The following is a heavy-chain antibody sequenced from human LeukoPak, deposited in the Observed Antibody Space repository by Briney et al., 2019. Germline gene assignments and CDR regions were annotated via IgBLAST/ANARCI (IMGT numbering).Heavy chain of an antibody. D-gene: IGHD3-22*01. V-gene: IGHV1-46*01. Sequence: GASVKVSCKASGYTFTSYYMHWVRQAPGQGLEWMGIITPSGGSTSYAQKFQGRVTMTRDTSTSTVYMELSSLRSEDTAVYYCARDRSDSSGYYRLYYFDYWGQGTLVTVSS. J-gene: IGHJ4*02. CDR3: ARDRSDSSGYYRLYYFDY. CDR2: ITPSGGST. CDR1: GYTFTSYY.